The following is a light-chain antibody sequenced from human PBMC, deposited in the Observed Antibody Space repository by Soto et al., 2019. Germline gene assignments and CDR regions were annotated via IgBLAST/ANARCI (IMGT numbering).Light chain of an antibody. CDR2: EVS. Sequence: DIVMTQTPLSLSVTPGQPASISCKSSQTLLRSDGKNYMYWYLQKPGQPPQLLISEVSNRFSGVPDKFSGSGSGTEFTLKISRVEAEDVGVYYCLQTILLPYTFVQGTKLEIK. CDR1: QTLLRSDGKNY. J-gene: IGKJ2*01. V-gene: IGKV2D-29*01. CDR3: LQTILLPYT.